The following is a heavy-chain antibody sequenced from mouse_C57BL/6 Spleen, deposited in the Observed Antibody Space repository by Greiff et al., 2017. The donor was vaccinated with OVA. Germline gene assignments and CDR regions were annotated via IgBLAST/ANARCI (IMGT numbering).Heavy chain of an antibody. CDR3: ARCYGSTQENFDY. CDR1: GYTFTDYY. CDR2: INPNNGGT. D-gene: IGHD1-1*01. Sequence: EVQLQQSGPELVKPGASVKISCKASGYTFTDYYMNWVKQSHGKSLEWIGDINPNNGGTSYNQKFKGKATLTVDKSSSTAYMELRSLTSEDSAVYYCARCYGSTQENFDYWGQGTTLTVSS. J-gene: IGHJ2*01. V-gene: IGHV1-26*01.